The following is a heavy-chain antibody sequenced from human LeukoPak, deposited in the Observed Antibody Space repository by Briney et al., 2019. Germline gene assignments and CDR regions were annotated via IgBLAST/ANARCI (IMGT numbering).Heavy chain of an antibody. CDR3: ARDRAGDDSVVRLDY. CDR2: IYSFGMT. CDR1: GDSIQNYY. V-gene: IGHV4-4*07. D-gene: IGHD2-15*01. Sequence: SETLSLTCTVTGDSIQNYYWSWIRQPAGRGLECIGRIYSFGMTDYNPSLTSRVTMSVDTSKSQFSLTLRSVTSADTAMYYCARDRAGDDSVVRLDYWGQGILVTVSS. J-gene: IGHJ4*02.